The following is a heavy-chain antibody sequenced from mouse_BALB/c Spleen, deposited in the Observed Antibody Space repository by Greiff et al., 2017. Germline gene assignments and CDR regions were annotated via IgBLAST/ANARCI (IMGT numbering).Heavy chain of an antibody. J-gene: IGHJ3*01. Sequence: EVKLVESGGGLVQPGGSLKLSCAASGFTFSSYGMSWVRQTPDKRLELVATINSNGGSTYYPDSVKGRFTISRDNAKNTLYLQMSSLKSEDTAMYYCARDRGYDDGAWFAYWGQGTLVTVSA. D-gene: IGHD2-14*01. V-gene: IGHV5-6-3*01. CDR2: INSNGGST. CDR3: ARDRGYDDGAWFAY. CDR1: GFTFSSYG.